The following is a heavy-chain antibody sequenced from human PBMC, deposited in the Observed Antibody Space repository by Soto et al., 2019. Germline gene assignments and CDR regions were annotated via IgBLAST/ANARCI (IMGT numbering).Heavy chain of an antibody. CDR3: ARDVRGGILDY. J-gene: IGHJ4*02. CDR1: GFTFSDCY. Sequence: LRLSCAASGFTFSDCYMSWIRQAPGKGLEWVSHISSSGSTIYYADSVKGRFTISRDNAKNSLYLQMNSLRAEDTAVYYCARDVRGGILDYWGQGTLVTVSS. CDR2: ISSSGSTI. V-gene: IGHV3-11*01.